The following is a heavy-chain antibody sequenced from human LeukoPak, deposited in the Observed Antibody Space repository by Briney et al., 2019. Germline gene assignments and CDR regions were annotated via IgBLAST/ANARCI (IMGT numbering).Heavy chain of an antibody. Sequence: TSETLSLTCTVSGXSISSSSHYWGWIRQPSGKGLEWIGVSTYYNPSLKNRVTISRDTSKNQFSLKLSSVTAADTAIYYCARAGYSYGIISYFDSWGQGTLVTVSS. CDR3: ARAGYSYGIISYFDS. CDR2: VST. J-gene: IGHJ4*02. CDR1: GXSISSSSHY. D-gene: IGHD5-18*01. V-gene: IGHV4-39*01.